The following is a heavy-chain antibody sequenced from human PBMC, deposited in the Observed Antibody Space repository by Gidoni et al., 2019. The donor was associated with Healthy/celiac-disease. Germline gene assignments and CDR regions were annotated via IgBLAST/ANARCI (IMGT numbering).Heavy chain of an antibody. V-gene: IGHV3-9*01. J-gene: IGHJ4*02. D-gene: IGHD4-17*01. Sequence: EVQLVESGGGLVQPGRSLRLSCAASEFTFDDYAMHWVRQAPGKGLEWVSGISWNSGSIGYADSVKGRFTISRDNAKNSLYLQMNSLRAEDTALYYCAKVLHDYGGNSAFDYWGQGTLVTVSS. CDR3: AKVLHDYGGNSAFDY. CDR2: ISWNSGSI. CDR1: EFTFDDYA.